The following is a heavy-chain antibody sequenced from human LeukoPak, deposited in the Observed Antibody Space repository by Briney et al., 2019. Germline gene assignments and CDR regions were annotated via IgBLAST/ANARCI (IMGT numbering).Heavy chain of an antibody. CDR3: VRGGWELDY. Sequence: GGSLRLSCAASGFSVRDFWMAWVRQAPGKGLEWVAHIKEDRTADYYVDSVKGRFSISKDDGKNSLHLRMNSLRVEDTAVYYCVRGGWELDYWGQGTLVTVSS. V-gene: IGHV3-7*01. J-gene: IGHJ4*02. CDR1: GFSVRDFW. CDR2: IKEDRTAD. D-gene: IGHD1-1*01.